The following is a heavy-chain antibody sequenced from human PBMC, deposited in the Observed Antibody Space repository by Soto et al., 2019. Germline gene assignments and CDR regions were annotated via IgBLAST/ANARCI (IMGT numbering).Heavy chain of an antibody. CDR2: ANGDESYT. CDR1: GFGFSSYW. J-gene: IGHJ4*02. D-gene: IGHD3-22*01. V-gene: IGHV3-74*01. CDR3: ARSYSSGYYSLCDY. Sequence: PGGSLRLSCAASGFGFSSYWMHWVRQAPGKGLMWVACANGDESYTSYADSVKGRFTISRDNTKNTLFLQMNRLRAEDTAVYYCARSYSSGYYSLCDYWGQGTLVTVSS.